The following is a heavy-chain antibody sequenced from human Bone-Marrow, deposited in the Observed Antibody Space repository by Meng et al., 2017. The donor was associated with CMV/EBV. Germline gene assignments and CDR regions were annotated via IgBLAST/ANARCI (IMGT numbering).Heavy chain of an antibody. CDR2: ISYDGSNK. CDR1: GFIFSSYA. J-gene: IGHJ5*02. Sequence: GESLKISCVASGFIFSSYAMHWVRQAPGKGLEWVAVISYDGSNKYYADSVKGRFTISRDTSKNTLYLQMNSLRAEDTAVYYCARADRRGYCSSMSCYGNWFDPWGQGLLVTVSS. D-gene: IGHD2-2*01. V-gene: IGHV3-30*04. CDR3: ARADRRGYCSSMSCYGNWFDP.